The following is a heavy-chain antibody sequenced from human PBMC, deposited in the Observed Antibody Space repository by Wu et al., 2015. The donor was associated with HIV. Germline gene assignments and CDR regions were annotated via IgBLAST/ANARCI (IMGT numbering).Heavy chain of an antibody. CDR1: GYTFTNYF. V-gene: IGHV1-2*02. J-gene: IGHJ6*02. CDR2: INPQNDAK. D-gene: IGHD3-16*01. CDR3: ARGSRFLGGTGGGALDV. Sequence: QVTLVQSGTEVKKSGASVRVSCVASGYTFTNYFIHWVRQAPGQGLEWMGWINPQNDAKKYAEEFQGRVTLTRDTSTRTVYMELSGLRSNDTAIIYCARGSRFLGGTGGGALDVVGPRDHGRRLL.